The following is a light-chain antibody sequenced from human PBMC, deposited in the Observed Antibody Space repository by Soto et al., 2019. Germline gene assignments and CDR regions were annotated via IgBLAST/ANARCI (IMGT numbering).Light chain of an antibody. V-gene: IGKV3-20*01. Sequence: EILLTQSPGTLSLSPGDRATLSCRASQSLGSTFLAWYQQKSGQSPRLLIYGASDRATDIPNRFTGSGSGADFTLTISRLEPEDFAVYFCHKYGTLPISFGGGTKVDVK. CDR1: QSLGSTF. CDR2: GAS. CDR3: HKYGTLPIS. J-gene: IGKJ4*01.